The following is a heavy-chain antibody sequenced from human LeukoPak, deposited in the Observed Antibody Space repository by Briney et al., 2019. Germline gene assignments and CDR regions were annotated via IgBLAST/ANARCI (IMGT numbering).Heavy chain of an antibody. CDR2: IIPIFGTA. CDR1: GGTFSNYA. D-gene: IGHD3-22*01. J-gene: IGHJ3*02. CDR3: ARDSSGYYGAFDI. V-gene: IGHV1-69*05. Sequence: ASVKVSCKASGGTFSNYAMIWVRQAPGQGLEWMGGIIPIFGTANYAQKFQGRVTITTDESTSTAYMELSSLRSEDTAVYYCARDSSGYYGAFDIWGQGTMVTVSS.